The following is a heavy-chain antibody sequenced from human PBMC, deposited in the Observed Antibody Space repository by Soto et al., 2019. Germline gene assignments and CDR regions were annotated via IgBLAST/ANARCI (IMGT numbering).Heavy chain of an antibody. CDR1: GGRLSGYY. Sequence: SETLALRCAVDGGRLSGYYWSWIRQPPGKGLEWIGEINHSGSTNYNPSLKSRVTISVDTSKNQFSLKLSSVTAADTAVYYCARRQAGTTSRYFDYWGQGTLVTVSS. J-gene: IGHJ4*02. D-gene: IGHD1-7*01. CDR3: ARRQAGTTSRYFDY. V-gene: IGHV4-34*01. CDR2: INHSGST.